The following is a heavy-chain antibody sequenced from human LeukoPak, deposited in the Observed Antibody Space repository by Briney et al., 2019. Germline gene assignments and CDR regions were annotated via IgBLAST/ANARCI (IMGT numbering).Heavy chain of an antibody. CDR3: ARGGPGWDSSSWYIY. CDR1: GYTFTCYG. D-gene: IGHD6-13*01. Sequence: ASVKVSCKTTGYTFTCYGIIWVRQAPGQGLEWMGWISAYNGNRNYAQNLQGRVIMTTDASTSTAYMELRSLRSDDTAVYYCARGGPGWDSSSWYIYWGQGTLVTVSS. J-gene: IGHJ4*02. CDR2: ISAYNGNR. V-gene: IGHV1-18*01.